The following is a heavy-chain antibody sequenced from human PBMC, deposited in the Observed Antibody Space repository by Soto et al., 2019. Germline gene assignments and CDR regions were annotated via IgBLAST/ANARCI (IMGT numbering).Heavy chain of an antibody. CDR3: ARDRVPQLGYYGMDV. CDR1: GFIFNSYW. Sequence: GGSLRLSCAASGFIFNSYWMHWVRQAPGKGLVWVSRINTDESSRSYADSVKGRFTISRDNAKNTLYLQMTSLRAEDTAVYFCARDRVPQLGYYGMDVWGQGTTVTVSS. J-gene: IGHJ6*02. V-gene: IGHV3-74*01. CDR2: INTDESSR. D-gene: IGHD2-2*01.